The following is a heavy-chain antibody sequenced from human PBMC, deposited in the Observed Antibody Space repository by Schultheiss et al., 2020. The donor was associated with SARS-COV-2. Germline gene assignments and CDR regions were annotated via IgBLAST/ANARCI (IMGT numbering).Heavy chain of an antibody. V-gene: IGHV4-38-2*01. D-gene: IGHD2/OR15-2a*01. CDR1: GYSISSGYY. J-gene: IGHJ5*01. CDR2: IYHSGST. CDR3: ARLLLSTLDS. Sequence: SETLSLTCAVSGYSISSGYYWGWIRQPPGKGLEWIGSIYHSGSTYYNPSLKSRVTISVDTSKNQFSLKLSSVTAADTAVYYCARLLLSTLDSWGQGTLVTVSS.